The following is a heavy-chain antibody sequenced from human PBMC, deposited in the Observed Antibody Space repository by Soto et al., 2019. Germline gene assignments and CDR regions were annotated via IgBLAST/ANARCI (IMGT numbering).Heavy chain of an antibody. CDR2: ISGGGGDR. Sequence: GGSLRLSCVASGFPFSSYAMSWVRQTPEKGLEWVSAISGGGGDRYYADSVKGRFTSSRDNSRNTLYLHMNSLRAEDSAMYYCATYHDSDWEAYRFRHWGQGTLVTV. J-gene: IGHJ4*02. CDR3: ATYHDSDWEAYRFRH. CDR1: GFPFSSYA. D-gene: IGHD3-16*02. V-gene: IGHV3-23*01.